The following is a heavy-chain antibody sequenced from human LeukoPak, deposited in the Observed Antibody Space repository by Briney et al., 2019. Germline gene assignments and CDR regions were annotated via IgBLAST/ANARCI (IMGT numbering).Heavy chain of an antibody. CDR2: ISSSSSYI. V-gene: IGHV3-11*06. CDR1: GFTFSDYY. J-gene: IGHJ4*02. D-gene: IGHD4-11*01. CDR3: AGSREYSWNPLDY. Sequence: GGSLRLSCAASGFTFSDYYMSWIRQAPGKGLEWVSSISSSSSYIYYADSVKGRFTISRDNAKNSLYLQMHSLTAEDTAVYYCAGSREYSWNPLDYWGQGTLVTVSS.